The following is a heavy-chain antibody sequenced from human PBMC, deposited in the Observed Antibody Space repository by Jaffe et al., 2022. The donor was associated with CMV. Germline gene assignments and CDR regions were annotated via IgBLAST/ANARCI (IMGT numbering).Heavy chain of an antibody. D-gene: IGHD5-12*01. Sequence: EVQLLESGGGLVQPGGSLRLSCAASGFTFSSYAMSWVRQTPGKGLEWVSGINNSGDKTYHADSVKGRFTISRDNSKNTLYLQMNSLRAEDTAVYYCAKEMATIGVPAFDIWGQGTMVTVSS. CDR3: AKEMATIGVPAFDI. J-gene: IGHJ3*02. CDR2: INNSGDKT. V-gene: IGHV3-23*01. CDR1: GFTFSSYA.